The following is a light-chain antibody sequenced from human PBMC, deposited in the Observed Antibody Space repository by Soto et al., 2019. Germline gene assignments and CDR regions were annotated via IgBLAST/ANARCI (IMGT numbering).Light chain of an antibody. CDR3: QQYGSSPLT. CDR2: GAS. V-gene: IGKV3-20*01. CDR1: QSVSSSY. Sequence: EIVLTQSPDTLSLSTGDRSTLSCRASQSVSSSYLAWYQQKPGQAPRLLIYGASSRATGIPDRFSGSGSGTDFTLTSSRLGPEDFAVYYCQQYGSSPLTFGGGTKVDIK. J-gene: IGKJ4*01.